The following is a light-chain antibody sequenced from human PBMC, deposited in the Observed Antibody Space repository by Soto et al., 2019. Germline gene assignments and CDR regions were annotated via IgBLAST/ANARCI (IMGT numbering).Light chain of an antibody. J-gene: IGKJ3*01. CDR3: QQ. V-gene: IGKV1-9*01. Sequence: IQLTQSPSSLSASVGDGVTITCRAGQGISSYLAWYQQKPGKAPKLLMYAASTLQSGVPSRCSGSGSGTDFTLTISSLQPEDFATYYCQQFGPGTKVDIK. CDR2: AAS. CDR1: QGISSY.